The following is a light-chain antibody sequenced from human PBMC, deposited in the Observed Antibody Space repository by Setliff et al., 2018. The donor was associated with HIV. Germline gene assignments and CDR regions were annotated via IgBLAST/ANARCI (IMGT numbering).Light chain of an antibody. V-gene: IGLV3-21*03. CDR3: QVLDSSTDRRWV. J-gene: IGLJ3*02. CDR1: NIGGRR. Sequence: SYELTQPPSVSVVPGKTARITCEGDNIGGRRVHWHQQKPGQAPVLVVHDDKNRPSGIPDRFFGFNSGGTATLTISRVEAGDEADYYCQVLDSSTDRRWVFGGGTKVTVL. CDR2: DDK.